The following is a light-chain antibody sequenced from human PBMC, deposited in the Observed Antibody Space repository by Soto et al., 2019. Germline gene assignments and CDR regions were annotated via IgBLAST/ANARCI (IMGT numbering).Light chain of an antibody. CDR1: SSNSGNNY. CDR2: ENN. J-gene: IGLJ3*02. Sequence: QSVLTQPPSVSASPGQKVTISCSVSSSNSGNNYVSWYQQLPGTAPKLLIYENNKRPSGIPDRFSGSKSGTSATLGITGLQTGDEADYYCGTWDSSLSAWVFGGGTKLTVL. V-gene: IGLV1-51*02. CDR3: GTWDSSLSAWV.